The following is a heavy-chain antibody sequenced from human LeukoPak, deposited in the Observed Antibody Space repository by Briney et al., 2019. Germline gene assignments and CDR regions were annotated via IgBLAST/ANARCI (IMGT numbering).Heavy chain of an antibody. CDR3: AREGYGSGSYVY. Sequence: GASVKVSCKASGYTFTGYYMHWVRQAPGQGLEWMGWINPNSGGTDSAQKFQGRVTMTRDTSISTAYMELSSLRSDDTAVYYCAREGYGSGSYVYWGQGTLVTVSS. D-gene: IGHD3-10*01. CDR1: GYTFTGYY. CDR2: INPNSGGT. V-gene: IGHV1-2*02. J-gene: IGHJ4*02.